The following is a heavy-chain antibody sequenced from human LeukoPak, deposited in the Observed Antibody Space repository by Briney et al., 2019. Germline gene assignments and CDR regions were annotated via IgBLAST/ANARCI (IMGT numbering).Heavy chain of an antibody. CDR1: GGSFSGYY. CDR2: INHSGCT. V-gene: IGHV4-34*01. Sequence: PSETLSLTCAVYGGSFSGYYWSWIRQPPGKGLEWIGEINHSGCTNYNPSLKSRVTISVDTSKNQFSLKLSSVTAADTAVYYCARGTSYLPSYSSSIWYYYYYYMDVWGKGTTVTVSS. CDR3: ARGTSYLPSYSSSIWYYYYYYMDV. D-gene: IGHD6-13*01. J-gene: IGHJ6*03.